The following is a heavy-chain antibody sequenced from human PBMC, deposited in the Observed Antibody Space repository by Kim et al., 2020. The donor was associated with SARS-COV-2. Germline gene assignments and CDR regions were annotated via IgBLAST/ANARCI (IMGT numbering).Heavy chain of an antibody. J-gene: IGHJ4*02. Sequence: SETLSLTCAVYGGSFSGYYWSWIRQPPGKGLEWIGEINHSGSTNYNPSLKSRATILVDTSNNQFSLKLSSVTAADTADYYCARFKEEVSMIVVVITTVSRYAEYWGQGTPVTVSS. D-gene: IGHD3-22*01. V-gene: IGHV4-34*01. CDR1: GGSFSGYY. CDR2: INHSGST. CDR3: ARFKEEVSMIVVVITTVSRYAEY.